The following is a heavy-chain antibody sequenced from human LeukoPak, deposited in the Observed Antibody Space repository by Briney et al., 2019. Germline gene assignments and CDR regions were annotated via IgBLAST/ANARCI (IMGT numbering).Heavy chain of an antibody. Sequence: PGGSLRLSCAASGFTFSSYSMNWVRQAPGKGLEWVSYISSSSSTIYYADSVKGRFTISRDNAKNSLYLHMNSLRAEDTAVYYCARDWAGQQPDSWGQGTLVTVSS. D-gene: IGHD6-13*01. CDR2: ISSSSSTI. CDR3: ARDWAGQQPDS. V-gene: IGHV3-48*01. CDR1: GFTFSSYS. J-gene: IGHJ4*02.